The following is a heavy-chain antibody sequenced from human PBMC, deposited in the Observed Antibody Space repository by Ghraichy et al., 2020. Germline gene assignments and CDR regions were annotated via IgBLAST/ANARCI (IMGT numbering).Heavy chain of an antibody. CDR2: IIPIFGTA. J-gene: IGHJ3*02. CDR3: ARSYIRDIVVVVAAIDAFDI. CDR1: GGTFSSYA. V-gene: IGHV1-69*13. D-gene: IGHD2-15*01. Sequence: SVKVSCKASGGTFSSYAISWVRQAPGQGLEWMGGIIPIFGTANYAQKFQGRVTITADESTSTAYMELSSLRSEDTAVYYCARSYIRDIVVVVAAIDAFDIWGQVTMVTVSS.